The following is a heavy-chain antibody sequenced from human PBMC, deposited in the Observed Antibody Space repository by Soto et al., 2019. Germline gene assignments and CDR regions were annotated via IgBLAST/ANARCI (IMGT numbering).Heavy chain of an antibody. D-gene: IGHD4-17*01. J-gene: IGHJ5*02. CDR1: GGSFSGYY. CDR2: INHSGST. Sequence: QVQLQQWGAGLLKPSETLSLTCAVYGGSFSGYYWSWIRQPPGKGLEWNGEINHSGSTNYNPSLKSRVTISVDTSKNQFSLKLSSVTAADTAVYYCAGGDYYNWFDPWGQGTLVTVSS. V-gene: IGHV4-34*01. CDR3: AGGDYYNWFDP.